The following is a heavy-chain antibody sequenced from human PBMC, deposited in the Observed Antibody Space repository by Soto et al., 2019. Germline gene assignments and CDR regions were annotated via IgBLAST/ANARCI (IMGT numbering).Heavy chain of an antibody. V-gene: IGHV4-4*02. CDR1: GGSINHGYW. J-gene: IGHJ6*02. CDR2: KHHSVST. D-gene: IGHD2-21*01. Sequence: QGHLQESGPGLVKPSGTLSLTCGVSGGSINHGYWCTWVRQPPGKGLEWIRDKHHSVSTNYNLSLQSRVSIPLGNAKNQFSAILSSVTAAETAVYYWTYIHGRWRLHVWGQGTTVTV. CDR3: TYIHGRWRLHV.